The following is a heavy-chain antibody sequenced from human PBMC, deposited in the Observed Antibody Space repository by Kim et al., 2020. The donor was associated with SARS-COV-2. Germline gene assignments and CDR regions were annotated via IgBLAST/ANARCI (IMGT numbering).Heavy chain of an antibody. D-gene: IGHD5-12*01. V-gene: IGHV3-30*02. Sequence: ADSVKGRFTISRDNSKNTLYLQMNSLRAEDTAVYYCAKTYSGYDNDAFDIWGQGTMVTVSS. J-gene: IGHJ3*02. CDR3: AKTYSGYDNDAFDI.